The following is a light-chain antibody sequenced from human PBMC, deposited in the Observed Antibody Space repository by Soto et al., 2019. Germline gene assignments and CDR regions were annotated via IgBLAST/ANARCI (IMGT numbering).Light chain of an antibody. CDR3: QQRGT. CDR1: QTVNSNY. V-gene: IGKV3-20*01. CDR2: GAS. Sequence: EIVLTQSPGTLTLSPGERATLSCRASQTVNSNYIAWYQHKPGQAPRLLIYGASTRATGIPDRFSGGGSETDFSLIINRLDPEDFAVYYCQQRGTFGGGTMVEI. J-gene: IGKJ4*01.